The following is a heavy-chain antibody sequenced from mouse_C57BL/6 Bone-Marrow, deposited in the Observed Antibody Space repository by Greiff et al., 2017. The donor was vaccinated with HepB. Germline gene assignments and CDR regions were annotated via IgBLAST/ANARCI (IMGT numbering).Heavy chain of an antibody. CDR2: IWSGGST. J-gene: IGHJ1*03. V-gene: IGHV2-2*01. CDR3: ARQPTVVATGYFDV. CDR1: GFSLTSYG. Sequence: VQLKESGPGLVQPSQSLSITCTVSGFSLTSYGVHWVRQSPGKGLEWLGVIWSGGSTDYNAAFISRLSISKDNSKSQVFFKMNSLQADDTAIYYCARQPTVVATGYFDVWGTGTTVTVSS. D-gene: IGHD1-1*01.